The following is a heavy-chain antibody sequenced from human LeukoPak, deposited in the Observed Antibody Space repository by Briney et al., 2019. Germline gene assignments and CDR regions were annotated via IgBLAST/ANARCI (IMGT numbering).Heavy chain of an antibody. CDR2: LSGGGSSA. CDR1: GFTFSSYG. V-gene: IGHV3-23*01. Sequence: GGSLRLTCAASGFTFSSYGMSWVRQAPGKGLEWVSALSGGGSSAYYADSVKGRFTISRDNAKNTLYLQMNSLRAEDTAVYYCVRATAVAFDYWGQGTLVTVSS. J-gene: IGHJ4*02. CDR3: VRATAVAFDY. D-gene: IGHD4-23*01.